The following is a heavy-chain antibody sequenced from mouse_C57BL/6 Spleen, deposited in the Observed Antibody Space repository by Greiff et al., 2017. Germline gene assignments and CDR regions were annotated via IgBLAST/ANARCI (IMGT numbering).Heavy chain of an antibody. CDR2: IDPSDSYT. CDR1: GYTFTSYW. V-gene: IGHV1-59*01. Sequence: QVQLQQPGAELVRPGTSVKLSCKASGYTFTSYWMHWVKQRPGQGLEWIGVIDPSDSYTNYNQKFKGKATLTVATSSSTAYLQLSSLTSEDSAVYYCARGVYDGYYDAMDYWGQGTSVTVSS. CDR3: ARGVYDGYYDAMDY. D-gene: IGHD2-3*01. J-gene: IGHJ4*01.